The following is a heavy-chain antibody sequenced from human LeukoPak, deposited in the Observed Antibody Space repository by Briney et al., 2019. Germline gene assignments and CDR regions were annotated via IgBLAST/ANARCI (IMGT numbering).Heavy chain of an antibody. J-gene: IGHJ4*02. CDR3: ARVRGFLWSTAY. V-gene: IGHV1-2*06. CDR2: INPNGGGT. Sequence: ASVKVSCKASGYTFTGYYMHWVRQAPGQGLEWMGRINPNGGGTNYAQKFQGRVTMTRDTSISTAYMELSRLRSDDTAVYYCARVRGFLWSTAYWGQGTLVTVSS. D-gene: IGHD2-21*01. CDR1: GYTFTGYY.